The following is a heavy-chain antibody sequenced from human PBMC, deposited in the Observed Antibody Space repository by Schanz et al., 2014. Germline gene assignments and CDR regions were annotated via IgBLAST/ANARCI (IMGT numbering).Heavy chain of an antibody. J-gene: IGHJ4*02. V-gene: IGHV3-30*18. CDR1: GFVFRGYV. CDR3: VKGGTNTLDS. Sequence: QVQLVESGGGVVQPGRSLRLSCAASGFVFRGYVMHWVRQAPGKGLEWVALISHDGSNKNSADSVKGRFTISRDNSKNTLYLQMNSLRGDDTAIYYCVKGGTNTLDSWGQGTLVTVSS. CDR2: ISHDGSNK.